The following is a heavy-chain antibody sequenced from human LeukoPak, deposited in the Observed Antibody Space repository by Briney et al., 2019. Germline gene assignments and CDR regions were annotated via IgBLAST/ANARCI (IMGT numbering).Heavy chain of an antibody. CDR1: GGSISSASYY. CDR2: IYTSGST. D-gene: IGHD1-14*01. V-gene: IGHV4-61*02. CDR3: ARDLGSGNQGEFDY. J-gene: IGHJ4*02. Sequence: SETLSLTCTVSGGSISSASYYWSWIRQPAGKGLEWIGRIYTSGSTNYNPSLKSRVTISVDTSKNQFSLKLSSVTAADTAVYYCARDLGSGNQGEFDYWGQGTLVTVSS.